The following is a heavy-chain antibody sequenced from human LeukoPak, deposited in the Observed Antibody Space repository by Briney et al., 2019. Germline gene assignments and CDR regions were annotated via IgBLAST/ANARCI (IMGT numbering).Heavy chain of an antibody. CDR1: GASISAYH. J-gene: IGHJ4*02. D-gene: IGHD5-18*01. CDR3: ARDYSYPDY. V-gene: IGHV4-4*07. Sequence: SETLSLTCSVSGASISAYHWSWIRQPAGKGLEWIGRIYSSGRTNYIPSLKSRLTMSVDTSKNQFSLKLNSVAAADTAVYYCARDYSYPDYWGQGTLVTVSS. CDR2: IYSSGRT.